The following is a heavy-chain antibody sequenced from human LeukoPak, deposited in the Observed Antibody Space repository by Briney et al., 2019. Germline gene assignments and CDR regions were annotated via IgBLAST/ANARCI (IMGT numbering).Heavy chain of an antibody. CDR2: IYYSGST. Sequence: KPSETLSLTCTVSGGSISSSSYYWGWIRQPPGKGLEWIGSIYYSGSTYYNPSLKSRVTISVDTSKNQFSLKLSSVTAADTAVYYCARYDGRVDGVSAFDIWGQGTMVTVSS. J-gene: IGHJ3*02. CDR1: GGSISSSSYY. D-gene: IGHD3-10*01. V-gene: IGHV4-39*07. CDR3: ARYDGRVDGVSAFDI.